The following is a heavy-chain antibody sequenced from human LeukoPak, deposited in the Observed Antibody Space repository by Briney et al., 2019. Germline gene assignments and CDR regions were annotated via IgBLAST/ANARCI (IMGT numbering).Heavy chain of an antibody. J-gene: IGHJ3*02. CDR3: ALGYYYDSSGYHGAAFDI. CDR2: ISGSGGST. Sequence: GGSLRLSCAASGFTFSSYAMSWVRQAPGKGLEWVSAISGSGGSTYYADSVKGRFTISRDNSKNTLYLQMNSLRAEDTAVYYCALGYYYDSSGYHGAAFDIWGQGTMVTVSS. CDR1: GFTFSSYA. D-gene: IGHD3-22*01. V-gene: IGHV3-23*01.